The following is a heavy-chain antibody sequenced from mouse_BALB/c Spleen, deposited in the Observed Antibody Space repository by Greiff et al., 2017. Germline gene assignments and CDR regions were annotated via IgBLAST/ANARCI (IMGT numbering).Heavy chain of an antibody. V-gene: IGHV1-26*01. CDR2: VNPNNGGT. CDR3: ARTAGSSIFDY. J-gene: IGHJ2*01. Sequence: VHVKQSGPELVKPGASVKISCKASGYSFTGYYMHWVKQSHGKSLEWIGRVNPNNGGTSYNQKFKGKAILTVDKSSSTAYMELRSLTSEDSAVYYCARTAGSSIFDYWGQGTTLTVSS. CDR1: GYSFTGYY. D-gene: IGHD1-1*01.